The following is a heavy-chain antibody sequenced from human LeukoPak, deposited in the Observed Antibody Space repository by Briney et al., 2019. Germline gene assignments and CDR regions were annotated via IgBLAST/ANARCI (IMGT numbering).Heavy chain of an antibody. V-gene: IGHV4-4*02. CDR2: VYRSGTA. Sequence: SGTLSLTCAVSGDSISSNKWWHWVRQAPGKGLEWIGEVYRSGTANYNPSLKDRVTISVDESKNQFSLNLRSVTAADTAVYYCARDSGWHSDSWGQGTLVTVSS. D-gene: IGHD6-19*01. CDR1: GDSISSNKW. CDR3: ARDSGWHSDS. J-gene: IGHJ5*01.